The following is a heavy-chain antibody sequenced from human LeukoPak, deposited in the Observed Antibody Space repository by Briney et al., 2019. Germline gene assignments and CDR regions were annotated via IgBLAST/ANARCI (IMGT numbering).Heavy chain of an antibody. D-gene: IGHD3-22*01. CDR1: GFTFSNHW. J-gene: IGHJ5*02. Sequence: GGSLRLSCEASGFTFSNHWMHWVRQAPGKGLVWVSVISKDGSTSTYADSVRGRLTISRDNAKNTLYLQMNSLRVEDTSVYYCARDYYMGIVDQWGQGTRVTVPS. V-gene: IGHV3-74*01. CDR3: ARDYYMGIVDQ. CDR2: ISKDGSTS.